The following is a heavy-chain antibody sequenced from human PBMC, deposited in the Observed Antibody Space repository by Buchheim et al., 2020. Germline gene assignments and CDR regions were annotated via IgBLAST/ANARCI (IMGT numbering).Heavy chain of an antibody. CDR1: GFTFSSYG. CDR3: AKAGSYNWILDY. Sequence: QVQLVESGGGVVQPGRSLRLSCAASGFTFSSYGMHWVRQAPGKGLEWVAVISYDGSNKYYADSVKGRFTISRDNSKNTLYLQMNSLRAEDTAVYYCAKAGSYNWILDYWGQGTL. V-gene: IGHV3-30*18. D-gene: IGHD1-20*01. J-gene: IGHJ4*02. CDR2: ISYDGSNK.